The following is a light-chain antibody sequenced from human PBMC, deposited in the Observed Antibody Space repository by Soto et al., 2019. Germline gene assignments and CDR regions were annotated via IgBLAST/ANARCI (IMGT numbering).Light chain of an antibody. CDR2: SNS. CDR3: AAWDGSLNGYV. Sequence: QSVLTQPPSAFGTPGQRVTISCSGGSSNIGSNTVNWYQQLPGTAPKLLVYSNSQRPSGVPDRFSGSKSGTSASLAISGLQSEDEASYYCAAWDGSLNGYVFGTGTKVTVL. CDR1: SSNIGSNT. J-gene: IGLJ1*01. V-gene: IGLV1-44*01.